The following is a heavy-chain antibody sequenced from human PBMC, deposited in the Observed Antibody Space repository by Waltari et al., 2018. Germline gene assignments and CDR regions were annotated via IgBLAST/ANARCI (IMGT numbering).Heavy chain of an antibody. CDR1: GFAFRGYV. J-gene: IGHJ4*02. V-gene: IGHV3-33*01. Sequence: QVQLVESGGGVVQPGRSLRLSCAAAGFAFRGYVMPWVRQAPGKGLEWVAVIWYDGRYEYYADSVKGRFTISRDNSKDTLYLQMNSLRAEDTAVYYCARDFASTYFFDYWGQGTLVTVSS. CDR3: ARDFASTYFFDY. CDR2: IWYDGRYE.